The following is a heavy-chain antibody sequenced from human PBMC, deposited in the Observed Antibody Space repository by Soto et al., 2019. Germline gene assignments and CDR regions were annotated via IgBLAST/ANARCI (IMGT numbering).Heavy chain of an antibody. D-gene: IGHD3-16*01. CDR2: MNPNSGNT. CDR3: ARRRTRGNWFDP. J-gene: IGHJ5*02. Sequence: QVQLVQSGADVKKPGASVKVSCKASGYTFTSYDINWVRQATGQGLEWMGWMNPNSGNTGYAQKFQGRATMTRNTSISTSYMELSSLRSEDTAVYYCARRRTRGNWFDPWGQGTLVTVSS. CDR1: GYTFTSYD. V-gene: IGHV1-8*01.